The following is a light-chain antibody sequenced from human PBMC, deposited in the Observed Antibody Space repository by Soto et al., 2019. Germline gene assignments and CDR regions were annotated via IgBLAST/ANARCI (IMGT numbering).Light chain of an antibody. CDR2: DAS. Sequence: EIVLTQSPATLSLSPGERATLSCRASQSVSSYLAWYQQKPGQAPRRLIYDASNRATGIPARFSGSGSGTDFALTISSLEPEEFAVYYCQQRSNWPPITFGQGTRLEIK. CDR3: QQRSNWPPIT. CDR1: QSVSSY. V-gene: IGKV3-11*01. J-gene: IGKJ5*01.